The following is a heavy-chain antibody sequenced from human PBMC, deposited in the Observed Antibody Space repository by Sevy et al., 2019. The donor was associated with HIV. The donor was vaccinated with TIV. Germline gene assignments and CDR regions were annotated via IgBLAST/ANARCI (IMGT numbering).Heavy chain of an antibody. CDR3: AKGYGSGSPPDY. CDR1: VFIFNSYA. CDR2: ISGSGGST. V-gene: IGHV3-23*01. J-gene: IGHJ4*02. D-gene: IGHD3-10*01. Sequence: GGSLRLSCAASVFIFNSYAMSWVRQAPGKGLEWVSSISGSGGSTYYADSVKGRFTISRDNFRKMVDLQVNTLRAEDTAVYYCAKGYGSGSPPDYWGQGTLVTVSS.